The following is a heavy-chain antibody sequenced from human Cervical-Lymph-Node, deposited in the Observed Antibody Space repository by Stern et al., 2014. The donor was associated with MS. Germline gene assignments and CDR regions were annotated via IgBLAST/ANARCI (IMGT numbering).Heavy chain of an antibody. J-gene: IGHJ4*02. CDR2: ISAYNGNT. D-gene: IGHD1-1*01. CDR3: ARAAGILDF. Sequence: QVQMVQSGDEVKKPGASGKVSCKASGYTFTNYGITWVRQAPGQGLEWMGWISAYNGNTNYEQNLQGRVTLTTDTSTSTVYMELRSLRSDDAAVYYCARAAGILDFWGQGTLVIVSS. V-gene: IGHV1-18*01. CDR1: GYTFTNYG.